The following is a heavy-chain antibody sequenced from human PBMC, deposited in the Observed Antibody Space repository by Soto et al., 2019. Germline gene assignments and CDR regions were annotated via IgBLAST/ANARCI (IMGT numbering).Heavy chain of an antibody. J-gene: IGHJ4*02. CDR3: GKATTTVLAEVSWQDH. Sequence: QVQLVESGGGVVQPGRSLRLSCVASGFNFNSYGMHWVRQAPGKGLEWVAVISYDGSNQYYADSVKGRFSISRDNSRNTLYLPLNSLRAEDTALYYCGKATTTVLAEVSWQDHWGQGTLVTVAS. V-gene: IGHV3-30*18. CDR1: GFNFNSYG. D-gene: IGHD3-3*02. CDR2: ISYDGSNQ.